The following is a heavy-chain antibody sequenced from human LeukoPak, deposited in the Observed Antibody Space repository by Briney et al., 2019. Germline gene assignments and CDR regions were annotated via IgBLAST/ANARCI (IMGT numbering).Heavy chain of an antibody. J-gene: IGHJ4*02. CDR1: GFTFDDYT. CDR3: ARDWFTRLGQLSPDRAFDY. V-gene: IGHV3-20*03. D-gene: IGHD3-16*02. CDR2: SNWNVCRT. Sequence: GGSLRLSFAASGFTFDDYTMSWGRQAPGKGLEWGAGSNWNVCRTGYVDSVKGRFTISRDNAKNSLYLQMNSLRAEDTALYYCARDWFTRLGQLSPDRAFDYWGQGTLVTVSS.